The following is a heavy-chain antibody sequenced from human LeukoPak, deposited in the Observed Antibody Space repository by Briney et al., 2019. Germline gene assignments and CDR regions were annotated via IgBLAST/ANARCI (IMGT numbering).Heavy chain of an antibody. D-gene: IGHD1-1*01. CDR3: ARDRLERALNWFGP. Sequence: ASVKVSCKASGYTFTSYGISWVRQAPGQGLEWMGWISAYNGNTNYAQKLQGRVTMTTDTSTSTAYMELRSLRSDDTAVYYCARDRLERALNWFGPWGQGTLVTVSS. J-gene: IGHJ5*02. CDR1: GYTFTSYG. CDR2: ISAYNGNT. V-gene: IGHV1-18*01.